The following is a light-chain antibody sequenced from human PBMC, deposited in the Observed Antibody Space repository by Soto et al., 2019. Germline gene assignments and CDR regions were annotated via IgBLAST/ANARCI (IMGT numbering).Light chain of an antibody. CDR1: ISDVGGSNY. CDR3: SSYSSSSSPVV. CDR2: DVS. J-gene: IGLJ2*01. V-gene: IGLV2-14*03. Sequence: QSVLTQPASVSGSPGQSITISCSGTISDVGGSNYVSWYQHHPGKAPRLMIFDVSNRPSGISNRFSGSKSGSTASLTISGRQAEDEADYYCSSYSSSSSPVVFGGGTKLTVL.